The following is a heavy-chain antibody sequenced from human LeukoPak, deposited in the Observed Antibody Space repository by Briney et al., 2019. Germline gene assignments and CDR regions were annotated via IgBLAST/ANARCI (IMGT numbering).Heavy chain of an antibody. V-gene: IGHV1-46*01. CDR3: ARGDCSSTSCSPGDYYYGMDV. CDR1: GYTFTGYY. J-gene: IGHJ6*02. D-gene: IGHD2-2*01. Sequence: GASVKVSCKASGYTFTGYYMHWVRQAPGQGLEWMGIINPSGGSTSYAQKFQGRVTMTRDTSTSTVYMELSSLRSEDTAVYYCARGDCSSTSCSPGDYYYGMDVWGQGTTVTVSS. CDR2: INPSGGST.